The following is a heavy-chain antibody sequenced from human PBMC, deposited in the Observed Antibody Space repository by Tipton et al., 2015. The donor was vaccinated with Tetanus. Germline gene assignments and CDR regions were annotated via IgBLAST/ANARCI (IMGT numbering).Heavy chain of an antibody. CDR2: IGDTEFVT. CDR1: GFTFSTYP. Sequence: GSLRLSCKASGFTFSTYPMHWVRQAPGKGLEWVSAIGDTEFVTYYADSLKGRFTISRDNSKNTLSLQMISLRAEDTAIYYCARDFEWSFDYWGQGTLVTVSS. D-gene: IGHD3-3*01. J-gene: IGHJ4*02. CDR3: ARDFEWSFDY. V-gene: IGHV3-23*01.